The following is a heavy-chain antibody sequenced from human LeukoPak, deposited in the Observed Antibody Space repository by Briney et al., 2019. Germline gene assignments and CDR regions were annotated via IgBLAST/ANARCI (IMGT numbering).Heavy chain of an antibody. V-gene: IGHV3-21*01. CDR3: ARDFVVPPRTVTIDY. Sequence: GGSLRLSCAASGFTFSSYSMNWVRQAPGKGLEWVSSISSSSSYIYYADSVKGRFTISRDNAKNSLYLQMNSLRAEDTAVYYCARDFVVPPRTVTIDYWGQGTLVTVSS. CDR1: GFTFSSYS. J-gene: IGHJ4*02. CDR2: ISSSSSYI. D-gene: IGHD4-17*01.